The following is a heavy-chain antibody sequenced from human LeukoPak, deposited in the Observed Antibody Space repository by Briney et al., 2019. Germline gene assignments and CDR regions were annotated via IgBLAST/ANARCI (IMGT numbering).Heavy chain of an antibody. CDR2: IYTSGST. V-gene: IGHV4-61*02. Sequence: SQTLSLTCTVSGGSISSGSYYWSWIRQPAGKGLEWIGRIYTSGSTNYNPSLKSRVTISVDTSKNQFSLKLSSVTAADTAVYYCAGSPPMWFGDHYTNWFDPWGQGTLVTVSS. D-gene: IGHD3-10*01. CDR1: GGSISSGSYY. CDR3: AGSPPMWFGDHYTNWFDP. J-gene: IGHJ5*02.